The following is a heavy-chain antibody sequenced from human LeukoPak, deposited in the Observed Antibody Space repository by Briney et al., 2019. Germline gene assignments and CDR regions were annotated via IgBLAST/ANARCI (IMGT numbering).Heavy chain of an antibody. D-gene: IGHD6-6*01. CDR2: IYYTGST. Sequence: SETLSLTCTVSGGPSSNKDLSWVRQPPGKGLEWIGYIYYTGSTNYNPSLKSRVTISVDTSKNQLSLKLSSVTAADTALYYCARGYSRSGWLDPWVQASMVIVSS. CDR3: ARGYSRSGWLDP. J-gene: IGHJ5*02. V-gene: IGHV4-59*01. CDR1: GGPSSNKD.